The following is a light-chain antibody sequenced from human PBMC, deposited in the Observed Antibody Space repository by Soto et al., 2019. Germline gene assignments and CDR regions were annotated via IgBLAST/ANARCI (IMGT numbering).Light chain of an antibody. CDR2: DVS. J-gene: IGLJ2*01. V-gene: IGLV2-14*03. CDR1: SNDVGGDIY. CDR3: SSYTSSSTL. Sequence: QSVLTQPASVSGSPGQSITISCTATSNDVGGDIYVSWYQHHPGKAPKLMIYDVSNRPSGVSNRFSASKSANTASLTISGLQAEDEGDYYCSSYTSSSTLFGGGTKLTVL.